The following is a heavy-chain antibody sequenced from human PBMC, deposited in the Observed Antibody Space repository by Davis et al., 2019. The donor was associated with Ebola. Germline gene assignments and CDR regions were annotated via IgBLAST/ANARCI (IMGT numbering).Heavy chain of an antibody. CDR3: AKDRGSSWYGMDV. CDR1: GFTFSDYY. CDR2: ISSSGSTI. D-gene: IGHD6-13*01. V-gene: IGHV3-11*01. J-gene: IGHJ6*02. Sequence: GGSLRLSCAASGFTFSDYYMSWIRQAPGKGLEWVSYISSSGSTIYYADSVKGRFTISRDNAKNSLYLQMNSLRAEDTALYYCAKDRGSSWYGMDVWGQGTTVTVSS.